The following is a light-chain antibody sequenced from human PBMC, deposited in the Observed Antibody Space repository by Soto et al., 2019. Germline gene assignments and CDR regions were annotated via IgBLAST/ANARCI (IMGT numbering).Light chain of an antibody. J-gene: IGKJ4*01. V-gene: IGKV3-15*01. CDR1: QSVGSN. CDR2: GAS. CDR3: QQYKIWPEG. Sequence: EIVMTQSPATLSASPGERAALSCRASQSVGSNLAWYQQKPGQAPRLLIYGASTRATAIPARFSGSCSGTKFILTISSLQSEDFAVYYCQQYKIWPEGFGGGTKV.